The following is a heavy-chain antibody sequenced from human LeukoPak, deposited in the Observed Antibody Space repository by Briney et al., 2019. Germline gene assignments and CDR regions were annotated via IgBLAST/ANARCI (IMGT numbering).Heavy chain of an antibody. CDR1: GLTFRNVS. Sequence: GGSLRLSCAASGLTFRNVSMSWVRQAPGKGLEWVGRIKSKADGETTHYAASVKGRFIISRDDSKNTLYLQMNSLKIEDTAVYFCAHRNTDMVRVDYWGQGTLVTVSS. CDR2: IKSKADGETT. D-gene: IGHD5-18*01. J-gene: IGHJ4*02. V-gene: IGHV3-15*01. CDR3: AHRNTDMVRVDY.